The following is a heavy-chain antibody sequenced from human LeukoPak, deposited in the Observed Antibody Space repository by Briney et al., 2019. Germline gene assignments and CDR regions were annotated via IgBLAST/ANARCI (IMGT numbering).Heavy chain of an antibody. CDR3: ARGRDFWSGYYLVLAFDI. V-gene: IGHV4-34*01. CDR1: GGSFSGYY. J-gene: IGHJ3*02. Sequence: SETLSLTCAVYGGSFSGYYWSWIRQPPGKGLEWIGEINHSGSTNYNPSLKSRVTISVDTSKNQFSLKLSSVTAADTAVYYCARGRDFWSGYYLVLAFDIWGQGTVVTVSS. D-gene: IGHD3-3*01. CDR2: INHSGST.